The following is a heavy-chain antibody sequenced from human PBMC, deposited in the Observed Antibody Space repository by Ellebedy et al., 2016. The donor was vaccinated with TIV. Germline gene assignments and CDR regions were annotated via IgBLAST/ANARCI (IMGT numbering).Heavy chain of an antibody. J-gene: IGHJ6*03. CDR3: ARVMVDIVVVPAAPYYYYYYMDV. D-gene: IGHD2-2*01. V-gene: IGHV3-21*01. CDR1: GFTFSSYS. CDR2: ISSSSSYI. Sequence: GESLKISXAASGFTFSSYSMNWVRQAPGKGLEWVSSISSSSSYIYYADSVKGRFTISRDNAKNSLYLQMNSLRAEDTAVYYCARVMVDIVVVPAAPYYYYYYMDVWGKGTTVTVSS.